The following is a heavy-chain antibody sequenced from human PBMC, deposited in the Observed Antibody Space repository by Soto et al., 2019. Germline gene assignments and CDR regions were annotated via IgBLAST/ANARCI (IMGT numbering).Heavy chain of an antibody. CDR1: GGSISSGGYS. J-gene: IGHJ6*02. D-gene: IGHD4-17*01. V-gene: IGHV4-30-2*01. Sequence: SETLSLTCAVSGGSISSGGYSWSWIRQPPGKGLEWIGYIYHSGSTYYNPSLKSRVTISVDRSKNQFSLKLSSVTAADTAVYYCARGPYGDYSNNYYYGMDVWGQGTTVTVSS. CDR3: ARGPYGDYSNNYYYGMDV. CDR2: IYHSGST.